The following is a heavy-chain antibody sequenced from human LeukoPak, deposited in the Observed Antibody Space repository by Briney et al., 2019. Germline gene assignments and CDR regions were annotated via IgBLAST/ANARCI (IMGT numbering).Heavy chain of an antibody. CDR1: GFTFSSDW. V-gene: IGHV3-74*01. CDR3: ARVWLPG. J-gene: IGHJ4*02. CDR2: INRDGIIT. D-gene: IGHD5-12*01. Sequence: GGSLRLSWEASGFTFSSDWMHSARQVAGKGLVWVSRINRDGIITNYADSVKGRFTISRDNAKNTLYLQMNSLRVEDTAVYYCARVWLPGWGQGTLVTVSS.